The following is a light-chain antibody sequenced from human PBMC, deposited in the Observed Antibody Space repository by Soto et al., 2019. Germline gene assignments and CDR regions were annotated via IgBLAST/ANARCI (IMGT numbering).Light chain of an antibody. Sequence: QAVVTQEPSLTVSPGGTVTLTCGSSTGAVTSGHYPYWFQQKPGQAPRTLIYDTSNKHSWTPARFSGSLLGGKAALTLSGAQTEDEDEYYCLLSYSGNYVLGNGTKVTVL. CDR1: TGAVTSGHY. J-gene: IGLJ1*01. CDR2: DTS. CDR3: LLSYSGNYV. V-gene: IGLV7-46*01.